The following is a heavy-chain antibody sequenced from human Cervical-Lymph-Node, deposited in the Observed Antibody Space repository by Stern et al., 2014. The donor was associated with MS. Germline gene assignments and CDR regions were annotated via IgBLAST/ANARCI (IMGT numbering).Heavy chain of an antibody. Sequence: QVQLVQSGAEVKKPGASVKVSCRASGYTFSNYGITWVRQAPGQGLEWMGWINAYTSNTNHAQKLQGRVTVTTDTRTSTAYMELGNLRSDDTAVYYCARWVATPNLNRLDFWGQGTLVAVSS. CDR2: INAYTSNT. CDR1: GYTFSNYG. J-gene: IGHJ4*02. V-gene: IGHV1-18*01. CDR3: ARWVATPNLNRLDF. D-gene: IGHD1-14*01.